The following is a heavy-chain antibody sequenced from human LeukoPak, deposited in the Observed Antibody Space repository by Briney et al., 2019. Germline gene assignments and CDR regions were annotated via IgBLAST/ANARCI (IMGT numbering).Heavy chain of an antibody. Sequence: PGGSLRLSCAASGFTFSGYAMSWVRQPPGKGLEWVSLISSSGNNAYYADSVKGRFTISRDNSKNTLSLQMNSLRVEDTAIYYCAKDIQLSTWGLGTRVTVSS. V-gene: IGHV3-23*01. CDR3: AKDIQLST. J-gene: IGHJ3*01. D-gene: IGHD5-24*01. CDR2: ISSSGNNA. CDR1: GFTFSGYA.